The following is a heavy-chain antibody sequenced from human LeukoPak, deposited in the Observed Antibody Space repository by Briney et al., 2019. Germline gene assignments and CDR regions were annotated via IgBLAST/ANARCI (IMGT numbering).Heavy chain of an antibody. D-gene: IGHD5-12*01. CDR1: GFTFSSYA. CDR2: ISGSGGST. CDR3: AKDSGLRTSFDY. Sequence: PGGSLRLSCAASGFTFSSYAMNWVRQAPGKGLEWVSAISGSGGSTYYADSVKGRFTISRDNSKNTLYLQMNSLRAEDTAVYYCAKDSGLRTSFDYWGQGTLVTVSS. J-gene: IGHJ4*02. V-gene: IGHV3-23*01.